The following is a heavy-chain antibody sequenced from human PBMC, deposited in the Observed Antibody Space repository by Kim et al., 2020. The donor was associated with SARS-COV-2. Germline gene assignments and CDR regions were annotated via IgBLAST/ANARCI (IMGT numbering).Heavy chain of an antibody. CDR3: ARGQDSSSWYRSYYFDY. Sequence: FQGRVTMTRDTSTSTVYMELSSLRSEDTAVYYCARGQDSSSWYRSYYFDYWGQGTLVTVSS. V-gene: IGHV1-46*01. D-gene: IGHD6-13*01. J-gene: IGHJ4*02.